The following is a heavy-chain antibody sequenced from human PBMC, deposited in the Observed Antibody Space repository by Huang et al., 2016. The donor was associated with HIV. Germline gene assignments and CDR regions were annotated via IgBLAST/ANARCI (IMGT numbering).Heavy chain of an antibody. Sequence: QLQLQESGPGLVKPSETLSLTCTVSGGSISSSSDYWGWIRQPPGKGLGWIGSIYYSGKTYYNPALNRRVTISVDTAKSQFSLRLSSVTASDTAVYYCARHDIYCSHGSCSGFDYWGQGSLVTVSS. D-gene: IGHD2-15*01. CDR2: IYYSGKT. J-gene: IGHJ4*02. CDR3: ARHDIYCSHGSCSGFDY. V-gene: IGHV4-39*01. CDR1: GGSISSSSDY.